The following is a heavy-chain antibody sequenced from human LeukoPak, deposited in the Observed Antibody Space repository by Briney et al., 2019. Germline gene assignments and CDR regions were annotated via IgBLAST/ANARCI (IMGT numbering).Heavy chain of an antibody. J-gene: IGHJ6*02. Sequence: ASVKVSCKAAGYTFTDYYMHWVRQAPGQGLEWMGWINPNSGGTNYAQKFQGRVTMTTDTSISTAYMEVSRLRSDDTAVYYCARVRIGQQLDKYYYYAMDVWGQGTTVTVSS. D-gene: IGHD6-13*01. V-gene: IGHV1-2*02. CDR2: INPNSGGT. CDR3: ARVRIGQQLDKYYYYAMDV. CDR1: GYTFTDYY.